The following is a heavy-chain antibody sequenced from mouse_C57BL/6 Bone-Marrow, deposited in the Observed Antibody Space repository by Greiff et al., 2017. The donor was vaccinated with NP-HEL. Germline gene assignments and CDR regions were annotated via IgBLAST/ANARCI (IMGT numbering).Heavy chain of an antibody. V-gene: IGHV5-12*01. D-gene: IGHD1-1*01. CDR1: GFTFSDYY. Sequence: DVKLVESGGGLVQPGGSLKLSCAASGFTFSDYYMYWVRQTPEKRLEWVAYISNGGGSTYYPDTVKGRFTISRDNAKNTLYLQMSRLKSEDTAMYYCARHHYYGSSLSWFAYWGQGTLVTVSA. CDR2: ISNGGGST. CDR3: ARHHYYGSSLSWFAY. J-gene: IGHJ3*01.